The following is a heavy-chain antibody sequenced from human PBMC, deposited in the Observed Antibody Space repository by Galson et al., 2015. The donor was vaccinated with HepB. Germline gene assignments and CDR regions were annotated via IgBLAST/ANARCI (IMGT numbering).Heavy chain of an antibody. D-gene: IGHD4-23*01. J-gene: IGHJ6*02. CDR3: ARDGGNSGYGMDV. CDR1: GFPFSSYS. Sequence: FLRLSCSASGFPFSSYSINWVRQAPGKGLEWVAHITYTQSIYYADSVQGRFTISRHNAKNSLFLQMNSLSAEDMAVYYCARDGGNSGYGMDVWGQGTTVTVSS. CDR2: ITYTQSI. V-gene: IGHV3-48*04.